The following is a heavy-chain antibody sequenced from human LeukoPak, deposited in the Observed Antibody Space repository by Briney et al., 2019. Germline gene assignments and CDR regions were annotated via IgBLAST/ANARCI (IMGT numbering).Heavy chain of an antibody. CDR2: TYYRSKWHN. D-gene: IGHD2-15*01. J-gene: IGHJ3*02. V-gene: IGHV6-1*01. CDR3: ARIRVYRSGGSCYEDAFDI. Sequence: SQTLSLTCAISGDSVSSNSAAWNWIRQSPSRGLEWLGRTYYRSKWHNDYAVSMKSRITINPDTSKNQFSLQLNSVTPEDTAVYYCARIRVYRSGGSCYEDAFDIWGQGTMVTVS. CDR1: GDSVSSNSAA.